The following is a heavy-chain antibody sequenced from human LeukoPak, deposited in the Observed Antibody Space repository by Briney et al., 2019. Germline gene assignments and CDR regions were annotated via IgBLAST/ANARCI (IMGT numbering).Heavy chain of an antibody. Sequence: AGGSLGLSCAASGFTFSNYWMSWVRQAAGKGLEWVSSISSSSSYIYYADSVKGRFTISRDNAKNSLYLQMNSLRAEDTAVYYCARSPPGYYYDSSGCDYWGQGTLVTVSS. CDR2: ISSSSSYI. CDR3: ARSPPGYYYDSSGCDY. J-gene: IGHJ4*02. V-gene: IGHV3-21*01. CDR1: GFTFSNYW. D-gene: IGHD3-22*01.